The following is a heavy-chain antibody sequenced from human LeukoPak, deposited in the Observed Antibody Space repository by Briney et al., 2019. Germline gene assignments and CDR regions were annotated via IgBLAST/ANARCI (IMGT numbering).Heavy chain of an antibody. CDR2: ISGSGGST. V-gene: IGHV3-23*01. CDR1: GFTFSSYA. D-gene: IGHD1-7*01. J-gene: IGHJ4*02. CDR3: AKGRDSWNYETFDY. Sequence: GGSLRLSCAASGFTFSSYAMSWVRQAPGKRLEWVSAISGSGGSTYYADSVKGRFTISRDNSKNTLYLQMNSLRAEDTAVYYCAKGRDSWNYETFDYWGQGTLVTVSS.